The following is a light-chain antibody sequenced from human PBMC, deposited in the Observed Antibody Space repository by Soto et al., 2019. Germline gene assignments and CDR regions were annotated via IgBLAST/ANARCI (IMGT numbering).Light chain of an antibody. CDR2: GAS. Sequence: EVVLSHSPGTLSSSTGDRITLSCRASQSVSSNYLAWYQQKPGQAPRLLIYGASSRATGIPDRFSGSGSGTDFTLTIIRLEPEDFAVYYCQQRSNWPRTFGQGTKVDIK. V-gene: IGKV3D-20*02. J-gene: IGKJ1*01. CDR1: QSVSSNY. CDR3: QQRSNWPRT.